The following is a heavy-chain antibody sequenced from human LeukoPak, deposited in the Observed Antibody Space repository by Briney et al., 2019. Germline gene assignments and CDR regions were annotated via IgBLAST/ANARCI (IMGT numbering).Heavy chain of an antibody. CDR1: GGSISSYY. CDR3: ARGESPDSSGYFVGGYDC. J-gene: IGHJ4*02. CDR2: IYTSGST. Sequence: SETLSLTCTVSGGSISSYYWSWIRQPAGKGLEWIGRIYTSGSTNYNPSLKSRVTMSVDTSKNQFSLKLSSVTAADTAVYYCARGESPDSSGYFVGGYDCWGQGTLVTVSS. D-gene: IGHD3-22*01. V-gene: IGHV4-4*07.